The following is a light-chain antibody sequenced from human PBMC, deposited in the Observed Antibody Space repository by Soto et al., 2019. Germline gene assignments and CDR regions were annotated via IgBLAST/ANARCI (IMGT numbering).Light chain of an antibody. CDR1: SSNIGRNI. J-gene: IGLJ3*02. CDR2: GNN. CDR3: ALWDASLNGWV. Sequence: QSVLTQPPSASGTPGQRVIISCSGGSSNIGRNIVNWYQHLPGTAPKVLIYGNNRRPSGVPDRFSGSKAGTSASLAISGLQSEDEADYYCALWDASLNGWVFGGGTKLTVL. V-gene: IGLV1-44*01.